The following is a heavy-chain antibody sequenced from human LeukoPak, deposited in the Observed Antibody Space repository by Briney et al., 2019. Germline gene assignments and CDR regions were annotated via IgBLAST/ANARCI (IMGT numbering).Heavy chain of an antibody. V-gene: IGHV3-74*01. CDR3: AREPIVGVHFDY. J-gene: IGHJ4*02. Sequence: GGSLRLSCAASGFTFSSYWMHWVRQAPGKGLVWVSRINADGSSTTYADSVMGRFTISRDNAKNTLYLQMDSLRAEDTAVYYCAREPIVGVHFDYWGQGTLVTVSS. D-gene: IGHD1-26*01. CDR1: GFTFSSYW. CDR2: INADGSST.